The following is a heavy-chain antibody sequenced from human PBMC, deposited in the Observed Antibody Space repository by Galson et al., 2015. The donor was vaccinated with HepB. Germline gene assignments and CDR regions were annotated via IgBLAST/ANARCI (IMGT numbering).Heavy chain of an antibody. Sequence: SVKVACKASGYTFTSYAMHWVRQAPGQRLEWMGWINAGNGNTKYSQKFQGRVTITRDTSASTAYMELSSLRSEDTVVYYCARRFAGSGWYAVDYWGQGTWSPSPQ. D-gene: IGHD6-19*01. CDR2: INAGNGNT. CDR3: ARRFAGSGWYAVDY. J-gene: IGHJ4*02. CDR1: GYTFTSYA. V-gene: IGHV1-3*01.